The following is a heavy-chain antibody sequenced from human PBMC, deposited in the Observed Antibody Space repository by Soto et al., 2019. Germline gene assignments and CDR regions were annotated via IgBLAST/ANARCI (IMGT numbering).Heavy chain of an antibody. CDR3: ARDRDFWGTFDY. V-gene: IGHV1-18*01. CDR2: ISAYNGNT. D-gene: IGHD3-3*01. CDR1: GGTFSSYA. J-gene: IGHJ4*02. Sequence: ASVKVSCKASGGTFSSYAISWVRQAPGQGLEWMGWISAYNGNTNYAQKLQGRVTMTTDTSTSTAYMELRSLRSDDTAVYYCARDRDFWGTFDYWGQGTLVTVSS.